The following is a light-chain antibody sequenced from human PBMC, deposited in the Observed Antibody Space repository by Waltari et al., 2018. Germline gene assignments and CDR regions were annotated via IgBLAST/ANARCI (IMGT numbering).Light chain of an antibody. CDR1: SSAVGGYNY. V-gene: IGLV2-11*01. J-gene: IGLJ3*02. Sequence: QSALTQPRSVSGSPGPSVPISCTGTSSAVGGYNYVSWYQQHPGKAPQLMIYDVSKRPSGVPERFSGYKSGNTAALTISGLQAEDEADYYCCSYAGSYNWGCGGGTKLTVL. CDR3: CSYAGSYNWG. CDR2: DVS.